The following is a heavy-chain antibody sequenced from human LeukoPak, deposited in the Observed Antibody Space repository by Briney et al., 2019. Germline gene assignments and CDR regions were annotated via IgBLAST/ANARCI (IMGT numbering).Heavy chain of an antibody. V-gene: IGHV4-59*12. CDR1: GDSISSYY. J-gene: IGHJ4*02. Sequence: KPSETLSLTCTVSGDSISSYYWYWFRQPPGKELEWIACIYYSGVIHYNPSLKSRVSISLDMSKNQFSLRLSSVTAADTAVYYCAREGIVRTYDQWGQEALVTVSS. CDR2: IYYSGVI. CDR3: AREGIVRTYDQ. D-gene: IGHD2/OR15-2a*01.